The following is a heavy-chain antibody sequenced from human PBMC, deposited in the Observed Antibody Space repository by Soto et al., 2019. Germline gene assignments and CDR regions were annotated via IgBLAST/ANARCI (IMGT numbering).Heavy chain of an antibody. D-gene: IGHD1-7*01. V-gene: IGHV3-73*02. CDR2: IRSNANNYAT. J-gene: IGHJ6*02. CDR3: ARHQGGTDYYSYGMDV. Sequence: EVQLVESGGGLVQPGGSLKLSCAASGFTFSGSAVHWVRQASGKGLEWVGRIRSNANNYATVYAASVKGRFTISRDDSKATAYLQMNSLKTEDTAVYYCARHQGGTDYYSYGMDVWGQGTTVTVSS. CDR1: GFTFSGSA.